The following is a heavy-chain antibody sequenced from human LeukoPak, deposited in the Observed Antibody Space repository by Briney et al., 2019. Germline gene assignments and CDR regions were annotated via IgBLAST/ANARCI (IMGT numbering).Heavy chain of an antibody. Sequence: GGSLRLSCAASGFTFSSSWMHWVRQAPGKGLVWVSRIYPAGSNKNYADSVKGRFTISRDNSKNTLYLQMNSLRAEDTAVYYCAKDGVKYCSSTSCYDFDYWGQGTLVTVSS. D-gene: IGHD2-2*01. CDR1: GFTFSSSW. CDR3: AKDGVKYCSSTSCYDFDY. CDR2: IYPAGSNK. J-gene: IGHJ4*02. V-gene: IGHV3-74*01.